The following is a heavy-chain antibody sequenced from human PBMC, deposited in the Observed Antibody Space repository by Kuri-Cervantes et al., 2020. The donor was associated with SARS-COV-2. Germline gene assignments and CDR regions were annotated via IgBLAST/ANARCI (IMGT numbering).Heavy chain of an antibody. J-gene: IGHJ4*02. CDR2: IYTSGST. CDR1: GGSINTFY. V-gene: IGHV4-4*07. CDR3: ARGNRLRYSSRFDY. D-gene: IGHD3-9*01. Sequence: SETLSLTCTVSGGSINTFYWSWIRQPAGKGLEWIGRIYTSGSTNYNPSLKSRVTISVDTSKNQFSLKLSSVTAADTAVYYCARGNRLRYSSRFDYWGQGTLVTVSS.